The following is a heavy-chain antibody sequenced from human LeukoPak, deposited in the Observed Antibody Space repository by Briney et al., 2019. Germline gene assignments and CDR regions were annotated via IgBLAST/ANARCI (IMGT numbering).Heavy chain of an antibody. V-gene: IGHV3-21*01. Sequence: GGSLRLSCAASGFTLSSYSMNWVRQAPGKGLEWVSSISSSSSYIYYADSVKGRFTISRDNAKNSLYLQMNSLRAEDTAVYYCARGGGYCSSTSCRNYYYYYYMDVWGKGTTVTVSS. CDR1: GFTLSSYS. CDR3: ARGGGYCSSTSCRNYYYYYYMDV. CDR2: ISSSSSYI. D-gene: IGHD2-2*01. J-gene: IGHJ6*03.